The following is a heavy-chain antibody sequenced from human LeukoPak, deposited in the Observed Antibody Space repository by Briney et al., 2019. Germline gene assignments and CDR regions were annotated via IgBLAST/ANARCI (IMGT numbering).Heavy chain of an antibody. CDR2: IIPILGIA. CDR3: AIPTYYYDSSGYEDAFDI. V-gene: IGHV1-69*02. J-gene: IGHJ3*02. Sequence: ASVTVSYKASGGTFISYTIRWVRQAPGQGLEWMGRIIPILGIANYAQKFQGRVTITADKSTSTAYMELSSLRSEDTAVYYCAIPTYYYDSSGYEDAFDIWGQGTMVTVSS. D-gene: IGHD3-22*01. CDR1: GGTFISYT.